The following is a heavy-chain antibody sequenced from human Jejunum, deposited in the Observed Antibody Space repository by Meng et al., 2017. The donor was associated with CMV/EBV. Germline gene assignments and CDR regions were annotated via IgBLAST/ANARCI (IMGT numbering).Heavy chain of an antibody. D-gene: IGHD2-21*02. CDR1: FSDYW. J-gene: IGHJ5*01. V-gene: IGHV3-7*01. CDR2: IGKDGSGI. Sequence: FSDYWVGWVRQAPGKGLERVANIGKDGSGIYYVDSVKGRFTISRDNAKNSLYLQMNSLRADDTAVYYCARARGNGDDSKYNWFDSWGQGALVTVSS. CDR3: ARARGNGDDSKYNWFDS.